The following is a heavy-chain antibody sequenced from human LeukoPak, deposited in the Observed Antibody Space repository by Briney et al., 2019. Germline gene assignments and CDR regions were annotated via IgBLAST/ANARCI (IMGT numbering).Heavy chain of an antibody. J-gene: IGHJ4*02. CDR1: GFTVNSNY. CDR2: ISRTNTYI. Sequence: GGSLRLSCAASGFTVNSNYMNWVRQTPGKGLEWVAFISRTNTYIYYAESVKGRFTISRDNTKNSLSLHMNSLRTEDTAVYYCAGDSGTYSPNYFDYWGQGTLVTVSS. D-gene: IGHD1-26*01. V-gene: IGHV3-21*01. CDR3: AGDSGTYSPNYFDY.